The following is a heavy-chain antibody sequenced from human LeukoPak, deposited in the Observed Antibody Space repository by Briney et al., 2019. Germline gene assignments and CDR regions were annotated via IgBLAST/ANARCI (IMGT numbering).Heavy chain of an antibody. D-gene: IGHD3-22*01. V-gene: IGHV4-30-2*01. CDR3: ARDVYYYDSSGYYSLYFDY. CDR1: GGSISSGGYY. J-gene: IGHJ4*02. CDR2: IYHSGST. Sequence: SQTLSLTCTVSGGSISSGGYYWSWIRQPPGKGLEWIGYIYHSGSTYYNPSLKSRVTISVDRSKNQFSLKLSSVTAADTAVYYCARDVYYYDSSGYYSLYFDYWGQGTLVTVSS.